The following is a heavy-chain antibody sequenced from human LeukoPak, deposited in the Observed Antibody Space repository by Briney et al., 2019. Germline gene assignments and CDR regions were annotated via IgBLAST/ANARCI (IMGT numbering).Heavy chain of an antibody. V-gene: IGHV3-21*04. CDR2: ISPSSHYI. D-gene: IGHD6-19*01. CDR1: GFTFSNYS. CDR3: ASWPVGWYGEDS. J-gene: IGHJ4*02. Sequence: PGGSLRLSCAGSGFTFSNYSINWVRQAPGKGLEWVSSISPSSHYIYYADSVRGRFTISRDNARNSLYLQMNSLRVEDTAVYYCASWPVGWYGEDSWGQGTLVTVSS.